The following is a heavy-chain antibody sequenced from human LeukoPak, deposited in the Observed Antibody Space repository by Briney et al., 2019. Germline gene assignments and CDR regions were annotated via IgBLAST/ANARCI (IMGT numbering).Heavy chain of an antibody. D-gene: IGHD6-13*01. CDR1: GFTFSSFA. Sequence: GGSLRLSCAASGFTFSSFAVHWVRQAPGKGLEYVSAISSNGGGTYYANSVRGRFTISRDNSKNTLYLQMGSLRAEDMAVYYCARQVAAAAYFDYWGQGTLVTVSS. V-gene: IGHV3-64*01. CDR3: ARQVAAAAYFDY. CDR2: ISSNGGGT. J-gene: IGHJ4*02.